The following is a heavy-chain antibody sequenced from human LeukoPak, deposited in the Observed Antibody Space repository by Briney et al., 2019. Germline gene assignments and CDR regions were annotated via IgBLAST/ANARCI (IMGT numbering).Heavy chain of an antibody. CDR2: IGSNGGSI. Sequence: QPGGSLRLYCSASGFTFSSYAMHWVRQAPGKGLVYVSVIGSNGGSIYYADSVKGRFTISRDNSKNTLYLQMSSLRAEDTAVYYCVKTFRYCSGGSCQDYWGQGTLVTVSS. D-gene: IGHD2-15*01. CDR3: VKTFRYCSGGSCQDY. CDR1: GFTFSSYA. J-gene: IGHJ4*02. V-gene: IGHV3-64D*06.